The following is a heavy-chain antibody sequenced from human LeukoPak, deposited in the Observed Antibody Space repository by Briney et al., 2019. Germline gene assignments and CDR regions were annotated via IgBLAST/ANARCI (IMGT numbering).Heavy chain of an antibody. CDR1: GGSITSYY. CDR3: ARDPYYDILTGYLIRGAFNT. CDR2: IFHSGST. Sequence: SETLSLTCTVSGGSITSYYWSWIRQPPGKGLEWIGYIFHSGSTNYNPSLKSRVTISVDTSKNQFSLKLNSVTAADTAVYYCARDPYYDILTGYLIRGAFNTWGLGTLVTVSS. V-gene: IGHV4-59*12. J-gene: IGHJ3*02. D-gene: IGHD3-9*01.